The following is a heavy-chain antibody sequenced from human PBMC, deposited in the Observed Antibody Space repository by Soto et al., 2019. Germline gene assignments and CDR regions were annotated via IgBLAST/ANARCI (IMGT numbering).Heavy chain of an antibody. J-gene: IGHJ3*02. CDR3: TTDGVITTDAFDI. D-gene: IGHD3-22*01. CDR2: IKSKTDGGTT. V-gene: IGHV3-15*01. CDR1: GFTFSNAW. Sequence: GGSLRLSCAASGFTFSNAWMSWVRQAPGKGLEWVGRIKSKTDGGTTDYAAPVKGRFTISRDDSKNTLYLQMNRLKTEDTAVYYCTTDGVITTDAFDIWGQGTMVTVSS.